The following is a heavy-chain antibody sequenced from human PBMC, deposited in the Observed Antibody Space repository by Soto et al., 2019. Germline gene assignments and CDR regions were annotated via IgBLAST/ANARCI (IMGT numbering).Heavy chain of an antibody. CDR3: AREELERFDLYFDY. J-gene: IGHJ4*02. CDR2: IGSSGSTI. Sequence: QVQLVESGGGLVKPGGSLRLSCAGSGFTFSDFYMSWIRQAPGKGLEWVSQIGSSGSTIYYADSVKGRFTISRDDAQNSLYLQMNSLTAEDTAVYFCAREELERFDLYFDYWGQGTLVTVSS. CDR1: GFTFSDFY. D-gene: IGHD1-1*01. V-gene: IGHV3-11*01.